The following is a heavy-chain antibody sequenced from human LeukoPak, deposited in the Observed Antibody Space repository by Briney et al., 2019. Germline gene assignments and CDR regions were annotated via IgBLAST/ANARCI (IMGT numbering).Heavy chain of an antibody. CDR3: ARDSLYYDTLDDAFDI. J-gene: IGHJ3*02. CDR2: IIPIFGTA. Sequence: ASVKVSCKASGGTFSSYAISWVRQAPGQGLEWMGGIIPIFGTANNAQKFQGRVTITADESTSTAYMELSSLRSEDTAVYYCARDSLYYDTLDDAFDIWGQGTMVTVSS. D-gene: IGHD3-22*01. CDR1: GGTFSSYA. V-gene: IGHV1-69*13.